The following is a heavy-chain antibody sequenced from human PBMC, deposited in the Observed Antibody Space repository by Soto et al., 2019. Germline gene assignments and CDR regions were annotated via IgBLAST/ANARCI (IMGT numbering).Heavy chain of an antibody. CDR2: ISGGGTST. D-gene: IGHD3-22*01. V-gene: IGHV3-23*01. J-gene: IGHJ3*02. CDR3: ARGRDSSGYYYDSAFDI. Sequence: EVQLLESGGGLVQPGGSLRLSCAASGFTFSTYALTWVRQAPGEGLEWVSGISGGGTSTYYADSVKGRFTTSRDNSKSTLYLQMNSLRAEDTAVYYCARGRDSSGYYYDSAFDIWGQGTMVTVSS. CDR1: GFTFSTYA.